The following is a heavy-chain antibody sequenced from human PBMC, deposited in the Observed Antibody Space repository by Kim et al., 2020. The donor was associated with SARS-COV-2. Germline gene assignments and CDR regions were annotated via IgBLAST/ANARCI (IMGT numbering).Heavy chain of an antibody. CDR3: ARDPFRYYGSGSYYSD. Sequence: SVKVSCKASGGTFSSYAISWVRQAPGQGLEWMGGIIPIFGTANYAQKFQGRVTITADESTSTAYMELSSLRSEDTAVYYCARDPFRYYGSGSYYSDWGQGTLVTVSS. D-gene: IGHD3-10*01. J-gene: IGHJ4*02. CDR1: GGTFSSYA. V-gene: IGHV1-69*13. CDR2: IIPIFGTA.